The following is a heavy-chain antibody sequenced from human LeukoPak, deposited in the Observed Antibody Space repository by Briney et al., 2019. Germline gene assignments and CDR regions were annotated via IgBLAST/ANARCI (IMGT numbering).Heavy chain of an antibody. D-gene: IGHD4-17*01. J-gene: IGHJ4*01. CDR2: ISISGDIT. CDR1: GFTFSSHA. Sequence: PGGSLRLSCAVSGFTFSSHAMTWVRQAPGKGLEWVSGISISGDITYYADSVQGRFIISRDNSKNTVYLQMNSLRVEDTAIYYCANEAVPNDYWGQGTLVNVSS. CDR3: ANEAVPNDY. V-gene: IGHV3-23*01.